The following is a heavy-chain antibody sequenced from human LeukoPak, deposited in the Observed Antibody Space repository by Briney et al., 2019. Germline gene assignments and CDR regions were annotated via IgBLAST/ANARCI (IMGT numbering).Heavy chain of an antibody. CDR1: GGSLSRYY. Sequence: SETLSLTCTVSGGSLSRYYWSWIRQPPGKGLEWIGYIYYSGSTNYNPSLKSRVTISVDTSKNQFSLKLSSVTAADTAVYYCARAEWELLTGFDYWGQGTLVTVSS. V-gene: IGHV4-59*01. D-gene: IGHD1-26*01. CDR2: IYYSGST. CDR3: ARAEWELLTGFDY. J-gene: IGHJ4*02.